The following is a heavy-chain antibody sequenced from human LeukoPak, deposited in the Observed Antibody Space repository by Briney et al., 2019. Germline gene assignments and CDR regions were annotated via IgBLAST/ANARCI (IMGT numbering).Heavy chain of an antibody. CDR2: IKSKTDGGTT. V-gene: IGHV3-15*01. Sequence: GGSLRLSCAASGFTFSNAWMSWVRQAPGKGLEWVSRIKSKTDGGTTDYAAPVKGRFTISRDDSKNTLYLQMNSLKTEDTAVYYCAKGFTVYYFDYWGQGTLVTVSS. CDR3: AKGFTVYYFDY. J-gene: IGHJ4*02. CDR1: GFTFSNAW.